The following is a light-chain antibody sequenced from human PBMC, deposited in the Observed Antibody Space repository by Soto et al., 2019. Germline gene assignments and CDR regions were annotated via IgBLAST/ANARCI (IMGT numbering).Light chain of an antibody. CDR1: SSSIGSNT. Sequence: QFVLTQPPSASGTPGQRVTISCSGSSSSIGSNTVNWYQQLPGTAPKLLIYNNDQRPSGVPDRFSGSKSGTSASLAISGLQSEDEADYYCAAWDDSLNGVVFGGGTKLTVL. CDR2: NND. V-gene: IGLV1-44*01. J-gene: IGLJ2*01. CDR3: AAWDDSLNGVV.